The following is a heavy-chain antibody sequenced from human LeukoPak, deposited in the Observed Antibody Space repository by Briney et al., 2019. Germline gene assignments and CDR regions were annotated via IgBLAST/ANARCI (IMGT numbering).Heavy chain of an antibody. CDR2: INPSGGTT. CDR3: ARDLVVVTGLRTRGSFDI. CDR1: GYNFTSYY. V-gene: IGHV1-46*01. J-gene: IGHJ3*02. D-gene: IGHD2-21*02. Sequence: APVKVSCKASGYNFTSYYMHWVRQAPGQGLEWMGIINPSGGTTSYAQKFQGRVTVTRDTSTSTVYMELSSLRSEDTAVYYCARDLVVVTGLRTRGSFDIWGQGTMVTVSS.